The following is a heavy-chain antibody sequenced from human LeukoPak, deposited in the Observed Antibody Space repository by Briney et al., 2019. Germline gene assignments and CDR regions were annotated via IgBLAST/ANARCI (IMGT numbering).Heavy chain of an antibody. J-gene: IGHJ6*02. Sequence: GGSLRLSCAASGFTFSSYAMSWVRQAPGKGLEWVSAISGSGGSTYYADSVKGRFTISRDNSKNTLYLQMNSLRAEDTAVYYCAKDSKTTADYYYYGMDVWGQGTTVTVSS. CDR1: GFTFSSYA. V-gene: IGHV3-23*01. CDR3: AKDSKTTADYYYYGMDV. D-gene: IGHD4-17*01. CDR2: ISGSGGST.